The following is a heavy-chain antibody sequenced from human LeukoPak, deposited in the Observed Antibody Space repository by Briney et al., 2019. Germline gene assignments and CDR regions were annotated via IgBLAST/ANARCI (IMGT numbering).Heavy chain of an antibody. CDR2: ISGSGGST. Sequence: GGSLRLSCAASGFTFSSYAMSWVRQAPGKGLEWVSAISGSGGSTYYADSVKGRFTISRDNSKNTLYLQMNSLRAEDTAVYYCAKRYCSSTSYQPDGWFDPWGQGTLVTVSS. D-gene: IGHD2-2*01. CDR3: AKRYCSSTSYQPDGWFDP. CDR1: GFTFSSYA. V-gene: IGHV3-23*01. J-gene: IGHJ5*02.